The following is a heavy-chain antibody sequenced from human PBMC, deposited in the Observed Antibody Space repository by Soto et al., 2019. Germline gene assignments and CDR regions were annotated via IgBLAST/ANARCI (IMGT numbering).Heavy chain of an antibody. CDR3: ARDRREVPNAPYYYYYGMDV. D-gene: IGHD1-1*01. Sequence: PSETLSLTCTVSGGSISSGGYYWSWIRQHPGKGLEWIGYIYYSGSTYYNPSLKSRVTISVDTSKNQFSLKLSSVTAADTAVYYCARDRREVPNAPYYYYYGMDVWGQGTTVTVS. CDR2: IYYSGST. CDR1: GGSISSGGYY. J-gene: IGHJ6*02. V-gene: IGHV4-31*03.